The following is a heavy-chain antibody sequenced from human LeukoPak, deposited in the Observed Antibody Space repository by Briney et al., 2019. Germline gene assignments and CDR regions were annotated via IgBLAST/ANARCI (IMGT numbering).Heavy chain of an antibody. CDR3: ASLVIAIPNDY. J-gene: IGHJ4*02. Sequence: GGSLRLSCAASGFTFSSHWMHWVRQAPGKWLVCVSRINSDGSSTSYAGSVKGRFTISRDNAKNTLYLQMNSLRAEDTAVYYCASLVIAIPNDYWGQGTLVTVSS. CDR1: GFTFSSHW. CDR2: INSDGSST. V-gene: IGHV3-74*01. D-gene: IGHD2-21*01.